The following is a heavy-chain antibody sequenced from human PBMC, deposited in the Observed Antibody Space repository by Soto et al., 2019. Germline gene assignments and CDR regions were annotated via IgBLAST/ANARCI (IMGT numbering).Heavy chain of an antibody. Sequence: GESLKISCKGSGYSFTSYWIGWVRQMPGKGLEWMGIIYPGDSDTRYSPSFQGQVTISADKSISTAYLQWSSLKASDTAMYYCARSPYDVDTAMVTGWFDPWGQGTLVTVSS. CDR1: GYSFTSYW. CDR3: ARSPYDVDTAMVTGWFDP. J-gene: IGHJ5*02. D-gene: IGHD5-18*01. V-gene: IGHV5-51*01. CDR2: IYPGDSDT.